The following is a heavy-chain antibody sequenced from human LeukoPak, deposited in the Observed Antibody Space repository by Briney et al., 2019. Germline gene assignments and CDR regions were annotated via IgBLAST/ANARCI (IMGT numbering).Heavy chain of an antibody. CDR1: GFTLRSYS. CDR3: ARVGYYYDSSTYSDGFDM. CDR2: ISSSSTYI. J-gene: IGHJ3*02. Sequence: GGSLRLSRAASGFTLRSYSMNWVRQAPGKGLEWVSSISSSSTYIYYADSVKGRFTISRDNAKNSLYLQMNSLRAKDTAVYYCARVGYYYDSSTYSDGFDMWGQGTMVTVSS. D-gene: IGHD3-22*01. V-gene: IGHV3-21*01.